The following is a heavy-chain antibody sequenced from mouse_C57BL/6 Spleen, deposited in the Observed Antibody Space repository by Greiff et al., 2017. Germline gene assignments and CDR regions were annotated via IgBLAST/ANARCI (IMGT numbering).Heavy chain of an antibody. CDR1: GFTFSDYG. CDR3: ARRYGDYEEAMAY. CDR2: ISNLAYSI. Sequence: DVMLVESGGGLVQPGGSLKLSCAASGFTFSDYGMAWVRQAPRTGPVWVAFISNLAYSIYYADTVTGRFTISRENAKNTLYLEMSSLRSEDTAMYYCARRYGDYEEAMAYWGQGTSVTVSS. V-gene: IGHV5-15*04. J-gene: IGHJ4*01. D-gene: IGHD2-13*01.